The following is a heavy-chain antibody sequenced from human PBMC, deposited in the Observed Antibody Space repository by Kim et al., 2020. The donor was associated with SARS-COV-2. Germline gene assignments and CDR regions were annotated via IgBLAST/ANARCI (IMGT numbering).Heavy chain of an antibody. Sequence: SETLSLTCAVYGGSFSGYYWSWIRQPPGKGLEWIGEINHSGSTNYNPSLKSRVTISVDTSKNQFSLKLSSVTAADTAVYYCAREAGGIAAAGTFQHWGQGTLVTVSS. V-gene: IGHV4-34*01. CDR1: GGSFSGYY. J-gene: IGHJ1*01. CDR3: AREAGGIAAAGTFQH. D-gene: IGHD6-13*01. CDR2: INHSGST.